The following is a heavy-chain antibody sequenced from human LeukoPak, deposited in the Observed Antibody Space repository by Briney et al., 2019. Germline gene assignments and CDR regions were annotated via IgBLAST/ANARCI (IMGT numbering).Heavy chain of an antibody. Sequence: GGSLKLSFEALEFPFISLGRTWVGKAQGRGLEGLANIRKDGSEKYYGDSVKGRFTISRDNAKNSLFLQMDSLRAEDTALYYCARGNDGGSSRWAYFFDYWGQGTLVTVSS. D-gene: IGHD4-23*01. V-gene: IGHV3-7*01. CDR1: EFPFISLG. J-gene: IGHJ4*02. CDR3: ARGNDGGSSRWAYFFDY. CDR2: IRKDGSEK.